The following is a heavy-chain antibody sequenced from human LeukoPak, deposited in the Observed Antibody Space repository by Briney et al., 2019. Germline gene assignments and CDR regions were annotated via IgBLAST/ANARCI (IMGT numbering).Heavy chain of an antibody. Sequence: SETLSLTYTVSGGSISSSSYYWGWIRQPPGKGLEWIGSIYYSGSTYYNPSLKSRVTISVDTSKNQFSLKLSSVTAADTAVYCCASRTGTFDYWGQGTLVTVSS. D-gene: IGHD7-27*01. CDR2: IYYSGST. J-gene: IGHJ4*02. CDR1: GGSISSSSYY. V-gene: IGHV4-39*01. CDR3: ASRTGTFDY.